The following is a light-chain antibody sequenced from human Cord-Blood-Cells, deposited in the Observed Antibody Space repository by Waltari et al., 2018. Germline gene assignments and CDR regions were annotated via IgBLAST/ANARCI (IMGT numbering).Light chain of an antibody. CDR1: QSISRY. V-gene: IGKV1-39*01. CDR2: AAS. CDR3: QQSYSTLRWT. J-gene: IGKJ1*01. Sequence: DIQMTQSPSSLSASVGARVTITCRASQSISRYLNWYQQKPGKAPKLLIYAASSLQSGVPSRFSGSGSGTDFTLTISSLQPEDFATYYCQQSYSTLRWTFGQGTKVEIK.